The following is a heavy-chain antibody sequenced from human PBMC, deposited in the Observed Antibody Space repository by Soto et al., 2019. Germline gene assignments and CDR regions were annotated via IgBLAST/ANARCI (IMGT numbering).Heavy chain of an antibody. Sequence: SSETLFLTCAVSGASISSSNWWHWVRQPPGKGLEWIGEVHHRGTTNYNPSLKSRVAISVDKSKNQFSLKLNSVTAADTAVYYCARVRQYCSATSCYLDPWGQGTLVTVSS. CDR3: ARVRQYCSATSCYLDP. V-gene: IGHV4-4*02. D-gene: IGHD2-2*01. J-gene: IGHJ5*02. CDR2: VHHRGTT. CDR1: GASISSSNW.